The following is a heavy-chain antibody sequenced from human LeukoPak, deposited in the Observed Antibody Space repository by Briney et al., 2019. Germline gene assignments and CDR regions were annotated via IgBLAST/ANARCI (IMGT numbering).Heavy chain of an antibody. J-gene: IGHJ4*02. D-gene: IGHD3-10*01. Sequence: ASVKVSCKASGYIFIMYAMHWVRQAPGQRLEWMGWINAGNGYTKYSEEFQGRVTITRDASASIAYMELSSLRSDDMAVYFCARGRFYGSGSNYEYYFDYWGQGTLVTVSS. V-gene: IGHV1-3*03. CDR1: GYIFIMYA. CDR3: ARGRFYGSGSNYEYYFDY. CDR2: INAGNGYT.